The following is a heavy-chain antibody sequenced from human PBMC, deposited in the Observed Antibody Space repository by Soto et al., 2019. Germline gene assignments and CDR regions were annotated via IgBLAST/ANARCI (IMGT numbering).Heavy chain of an antibody. D-gene: IGHD3-3*01. V-gene: IGHV3-15*01. CDR1: GFSFSKAW. Sequence: GGSLRLSCAASGFSFSKAWMSWVRLTPGKGLEWVGRIKNKTDGGITDYPAPVRDGFTISRDDSRSTLYLQMNSLKTEDTAVYYCITDPYYDFWSGYHFDYWGQGTLVTVSS. CDR2: IKNKTDGGIT. J-gene: IGHJ4*02. CDR3: ITDPYYDFWSGYHFDY.